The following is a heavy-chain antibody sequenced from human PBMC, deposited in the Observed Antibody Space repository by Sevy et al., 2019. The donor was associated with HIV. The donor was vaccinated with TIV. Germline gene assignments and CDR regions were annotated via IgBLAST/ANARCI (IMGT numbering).Heavy chain of an antibody. Sequence: GGSLRLSCRTSGFNFGDYAMSRVRQAPGKGPEWVGFIKNKGFGGTIEYAASVKGRFILSRDDSQGIAYLQMNSLKTEDTAMYYCTRGVAGTTFYWGQGTLVTVSS. V-gene: IGHV3-49*04. CDR2: IKNKGFGGTI. CDR1: GFNFGDYA. J-gene: IGHJ4*02. CDR3: TRGVAGTTFY. D-gene: IGHD1-7*01.